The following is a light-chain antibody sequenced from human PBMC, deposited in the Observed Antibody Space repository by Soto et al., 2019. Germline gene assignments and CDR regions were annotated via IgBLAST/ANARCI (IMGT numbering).Light chain of an antibody. J-gene: IGKJ4*01. CDR2: DAS. Sequence: DIQMTQSPSSLSASVGARVTITCQASQDIRNYLNWYQQKPGKAPKLLIYDASNLETGVPSRFSGSGSGTDFTFTISSLQPEDIATYYCQQYDNPPLTFGGGTKVEIK. CDR3: QQYDNPPLT. CDR1: QDIRNY. V-gene: IGKV1-33*01.